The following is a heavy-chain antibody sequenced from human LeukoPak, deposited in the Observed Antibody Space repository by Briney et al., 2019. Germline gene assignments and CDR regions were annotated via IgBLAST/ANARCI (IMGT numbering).Heavy chain of an antibody. CDR1: GGTFSSYA. Sequence: ASVKVSCKASGGTFSSYAISWVRQAPGQGLEWMGGIIPVFGTANYAQKFQGRVTITADESTSTAYMELSSLRSEDTAVYYCARHTFYDSTGPAGHWGQGTLVTVSS. J-gene: IGHJ4*02. D-gene: IGHD3-22*01. V-gene: IGHV1-69*13. CDR3: ARHTFYDSTGPAGH. CDR2: IIPVFGTA.